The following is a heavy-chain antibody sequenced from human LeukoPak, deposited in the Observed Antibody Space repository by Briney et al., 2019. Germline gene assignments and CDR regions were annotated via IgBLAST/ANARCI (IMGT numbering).Heavy chain of an antibody. Sequence: TGGSLRLSCAASGFTFSSYAMSWVRQAPGKGLEWVSAISGSGGSTYYADSVKGRFTISRDNSKNTLYLQMNSLRAEDTAVYYCAKEGNTDYGHYVLVPHNFDYWGQGTLVTVSS. CDR3: AKEGNTDYGHYVLVPHNFDY. CDR2: ISGSGGST. J-gene: IGHJ4*02. D-gene: IGHD4-17*01. CDR1: GFTFSSYA. V-gene: IGHV3-23*01.